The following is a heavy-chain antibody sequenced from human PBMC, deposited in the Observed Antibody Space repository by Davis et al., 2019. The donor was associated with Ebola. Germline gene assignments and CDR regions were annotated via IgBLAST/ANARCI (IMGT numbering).Heavy chain of an antibody. CDR1: GYSFTSYW. V-gene: IGHV5-51*01. Sequence: GESLKISCKGSGYSFTSYWIGWVRQMPGKGLEWMGIIYSADSDTRYSPSFQGQVTISVDKSISTAYLQWSSLKASDTAMYFCARRAVYTTGGYDYWGQGTLVTVSS. CDR2: IYSADSDT. CDR3: ARRAVYTTGGYDY. D-gene: IGHD6-25*01. J-gene: IGHJ4*02.